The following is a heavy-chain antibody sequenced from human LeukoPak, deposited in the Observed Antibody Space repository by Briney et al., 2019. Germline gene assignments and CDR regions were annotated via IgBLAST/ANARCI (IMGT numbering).Heavy chain of an antibody. CDR3: AKDRRMMSPHYGMDV. Sequence: GGSLRLSCAASGFTFSSYGMHWVSQAPGKGLERVAVISYDGSNKYYADSVKGRFTISRDNSKNTVYLQLNSLTPEDTAVYYCAKDRRMMSPHYGMDVWGQGTTVTVSS. V-gene: IGHV3-30*18. J-gene: IGHJ6*02. CDR2: ISYDGSNK. CDR1: GFTFSSYG. D-gene: IGHD3-16*01.